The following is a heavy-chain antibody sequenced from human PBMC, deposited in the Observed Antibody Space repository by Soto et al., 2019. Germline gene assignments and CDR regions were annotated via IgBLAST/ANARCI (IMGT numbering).Heavy chain of an antibody. CDR3: AKVTSSYDILTGYYRDY. Sequence: GGSLRLSCAASGFTFSSYTMSWVRQAPGKGLEWVSAISGSGGSTYYADSVKGRFTISRDNSKNTLYLQMNSLRAEDTAVYYCAKVTSSYDILTGYYRDYWGQGTLVTVSS. D-gene: IGHD3-9*01. J-gene: IGHJ4*02. V-gene: IGHV3-23*01. CDR1: GFTFSSYT. CDR2: ISGSGGST.